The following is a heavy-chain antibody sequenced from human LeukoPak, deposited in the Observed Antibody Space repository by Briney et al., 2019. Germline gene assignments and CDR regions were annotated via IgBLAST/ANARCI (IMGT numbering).Heavy chain of an antibody. Sequence: GRSLRLSCAASAFTFSSYGMHWVRQAPGKGLEWVAVIWYDGSNKYYTDSVKGRFTLSRDNSKNTLYLQMNSLRAEDTAVYYWARDHCSSTSCYAYYYYGMDVWGKGATVTVSS. V-gene: IGHV3-33*01. CDR2: IWYDGSNK. CDR3: ARDHCSSTSCYAYYYYGMDV. J-gene: IGHJ6*04. D-gene: IGHD2-2*01. CDR1: AFTFSSYG.